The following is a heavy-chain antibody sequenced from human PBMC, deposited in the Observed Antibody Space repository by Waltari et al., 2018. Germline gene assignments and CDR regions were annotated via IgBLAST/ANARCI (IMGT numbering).Heavy chain of an antibody. V-gene: IGHV4-31*03. Sequence: QVQLQESGPGLVKPSQTLSLTCTVPGGSISSGGYYWSWIRQHPGKGLEWIGYIYHSGSTYYNPSLKSRVTISVDRSKNQFSLKLSSVTAADTAVYYCAREENSSSYDYWGQGTLVTVSS. D-gene: IGHD6-13*01. CDR3: AREENSSSYDY. CDR1: GGSISSGGYY. CDR2: IYHSGST. J-gene: IGHJ4*02.